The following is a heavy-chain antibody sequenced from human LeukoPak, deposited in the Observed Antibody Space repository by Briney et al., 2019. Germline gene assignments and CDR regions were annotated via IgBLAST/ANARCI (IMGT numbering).Heavy chain of an antibody. Sequence: GGSLRLSCAASGFSFSDYSMSWIRQAPGKGLEWISYISSNGSATVYADSVKGRFTISRDNARNSLYLQMNSLRAEDTAVYYCAKVGRSGWPLDNWGQGTLVTVSS. CDR1: GFSFSDYS. J-gene: IGHJ4*02. D-gene: IGHD6-19*01. V-gene: IGHV3-11*01. CDR3: AKVGRSGWPLDN. CDR2: ISSNGSAT.